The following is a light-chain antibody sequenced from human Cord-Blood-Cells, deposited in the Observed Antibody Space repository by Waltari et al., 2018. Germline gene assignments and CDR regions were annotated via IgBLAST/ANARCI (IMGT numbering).Light chain of an antibody. V-gene: IGLV3-21*03. CDR1: NIGRKR. J-gene: IGLJ1*01. CDR2: DDS. Sequence: SYVLTQPPSVSVAPGKTARITCGGKNIGRKRVHWYQQKPGQAPVLVVYDDSDRPSGIPERFSGSNSGNTATLTISRVEAGDEADYYCQVWDSSSDHPVFGTGTKVTVL. CDR3: QVWDSSSDHPV.